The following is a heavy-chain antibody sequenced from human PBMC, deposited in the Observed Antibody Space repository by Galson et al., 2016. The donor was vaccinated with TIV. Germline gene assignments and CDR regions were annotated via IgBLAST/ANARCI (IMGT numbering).Heavy chain of an antibody. J-gene: IGHJ6*02. CDR2: INNDGST. CDR3: ARERRLCGNECYLHYYYGMDV. CDR1: GLPVSDNY. Sequence: SLRLSCAASGLPVSDNYMTWVRQAPGKGLEWVALINNDGSTIYSDSVKGRFTISRDNSENMVYLQMNSLRPEDTAVYFCARERRLCGNECYLHYYYGMDVWGRGTTVTVSS. D-gene: IGHD2-21*01. V-gene: IGHV3-66*02.